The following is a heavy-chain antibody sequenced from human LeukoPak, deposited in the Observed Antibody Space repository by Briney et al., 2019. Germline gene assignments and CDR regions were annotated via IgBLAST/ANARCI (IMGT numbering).Heavy chain of an antibody. CDR2: INHSGST. CDR1: GGSFSGYY. J-gene: IGHJ2*01. V-gene: IGHV4-34*01. D-gene: IGHD6-6*01. Sequence: SETLSLTCAVYGGSFSGYYWSWIRQPAGKGLEWIGEINHSGSTNYNPSLKGRVTISVDTSKNQFSLKLSSVTAADTAVYYCARSYIAARGKYFDLWGRGTLVTVSS. CDR3: ARSYIAARGKYFDL.